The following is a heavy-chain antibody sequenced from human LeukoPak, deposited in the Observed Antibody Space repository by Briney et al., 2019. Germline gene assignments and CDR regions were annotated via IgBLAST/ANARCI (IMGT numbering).Heavy chain of an antibody. CDR3: ARDGPIAAAGNYYYYGMDV. V-gene: IGHV3-53*04. Sequence: PGGSLRLSCAASGFTVSSNYMSWVRQAPGKGLEWVSVICSGGSTYYADSVKGRFTISRHNSKNTLYLQMNSLRAEDTAVYYCARDGPIAAAGNYYYYGMDVWGQGTTVTVSS. D-gene: IGHD6-13*01. CDR1: GFTVSSNY. CDR2: ICSGGST. J-gene: IGHJ6*02.